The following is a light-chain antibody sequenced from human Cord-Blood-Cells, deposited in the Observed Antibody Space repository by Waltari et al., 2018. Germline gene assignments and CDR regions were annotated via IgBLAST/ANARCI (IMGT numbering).Light chain of an antibody. CDR1: SSDVGSYNL. CDR2: EGS. CDR3: CSYAGSSTYV. J-gene: IGLJ1*01. Sequence: SALTQPASVSGSPGQSITISCTGTSSDVGSYNLVSWYQQHPGKAPKLMIYEGSKRPSGGANRFSGSKSGNTASLTISGLQAEDEADYYCCSYAGSSTYVFGTGTKVTVL. V-gene: IGLV2-23*01.